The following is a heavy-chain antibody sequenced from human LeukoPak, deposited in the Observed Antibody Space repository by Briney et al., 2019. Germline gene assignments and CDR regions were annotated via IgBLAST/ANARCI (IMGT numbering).Heavy chain of an antibody. CDR3: AKSSSEDYYDFWSGYPHFDY. D-gene: IGHD3-3*01. J-gene: IGHJ4*02. CDR2: ISGSGDNT. V-gene: IGHV3-23*01. CDR1: GFTFSSYS. Sequence: GGSLRLSCAASGFTFSSYSMNWVRQAPGKGLEWVAAISGSGDNTYYADSVKGRFTISRDNSKNTLYLQMNSLRAEDTAVYYCAKSSSEDYYDFWSGYPHFDYWGQGTLVTVSS.